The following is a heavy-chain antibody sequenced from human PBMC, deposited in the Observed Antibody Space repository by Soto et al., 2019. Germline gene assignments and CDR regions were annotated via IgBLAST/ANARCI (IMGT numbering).Heavy chain of an antibody. J-gene: IGHJ3*01. CDR2: ISYDGSNK. D-gene: IGHD1-26*01. V-gene: IGHV3-30-3*01. CDR1: GFTFSSHT. CDR3: ARDMARGSDVFDV. Sequence: QVQLVASGGGVVQPGRSLRLSCAASGFTFSSHTMHWVRQAPGKALEWVAVISYDGSNKYYADSVKGRFTISRDNSKKTLYLQMNSLRAEDTAAYISARDMARGSDVFDVWGQVTMVTVS.